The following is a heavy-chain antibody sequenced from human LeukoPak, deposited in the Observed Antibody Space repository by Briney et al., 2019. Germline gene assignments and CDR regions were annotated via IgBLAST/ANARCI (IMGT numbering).Heavy chain of an antibody. J-gene: IGHJ4*02. V-gene: IGHV3-23*01. CDR1: VLALRSYV. D-gene: IGHD3-16*02. Sequence: GGALRLSCVASVLALRSYVMSWVRQAPGKGLEWVSGISGNGGGTYYADSVKGRFTISRDNSKNTLYLQIKSLRAEDTALYYCAKLYYDYIWGSYRYYFFDSWGQGTLSTVSS. CDR3: AKLYYDYIWGSYRYYFFDS. CDR2: ISGNGGGT.